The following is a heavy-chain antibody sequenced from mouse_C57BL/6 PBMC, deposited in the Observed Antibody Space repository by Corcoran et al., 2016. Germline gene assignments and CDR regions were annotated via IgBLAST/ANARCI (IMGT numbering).Heavy chain of an antibody. CDR2: IFPGSGST. V-gene: IGHV1-75*01. CDR1: GYTFTDYY. CDR3: ARSSSGYKVYNAMDY. D-gene: IGHD3-2*02. Sequence: QVQLQQSGPELVKPGASVKISCKASGYTFTDYYINWVKQRPGQGLEWIGWIFPGSGSTYYNEKFKGKATLTVDKSSSTAYMLLSSMTSEDSAVYFCARSSSGYKVYNAMDYWGQGTSVTVSS. J-gene: IGHJ4*01.